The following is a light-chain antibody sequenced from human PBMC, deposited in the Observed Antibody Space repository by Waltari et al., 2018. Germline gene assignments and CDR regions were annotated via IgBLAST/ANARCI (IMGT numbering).Light chain of an antibody. CDR1: QSITSW. Sequence: DLQMTQFLPPLPGSVADRVTITCRASQSITSWLAWYQQKPGEAPKLLIWKASNLQSGVPPRFSGSGSGTEFTLTISSLQPDDFATYYCQQYDSYPYTFGQGTKLEIK. J-gene: IGKJ2*01. CDR2: KAS. CDR3: QQYDSYPYT. V-gene: IGKV1-5*03.